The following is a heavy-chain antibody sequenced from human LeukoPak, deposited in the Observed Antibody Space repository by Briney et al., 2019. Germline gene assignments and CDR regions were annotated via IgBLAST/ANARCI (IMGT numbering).Heavy chain of an antibody. Sequence: ASVKVSYTASGYTFTGYYMQWVRQAAGQGLEWMGWINPNSGGTNYAQKFQGRVTMTRDTSISTAYMELSRLRSDDTAVYYCARAGYCSSTSCLNWFDPWGQGTLVTVSS. CDR3: ARAGYCSSTSCLNWFDP. D-gene: IGHD2-2*01. V-gene: IGHV1-2*02. J-gene: IGHJ5*02. CDR2: INPNSGGT. CDR1: GYTFTGYY.